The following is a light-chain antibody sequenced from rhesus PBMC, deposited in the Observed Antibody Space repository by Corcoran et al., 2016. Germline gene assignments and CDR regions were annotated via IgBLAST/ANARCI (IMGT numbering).Light chain of an antibody. Sequence: EIVMTQSPATLSLSPGERATLSCRASQSVSSSLAWYQQKPGQAPKLLIYGASSRATGNPDRFRGSGSGTEFTLTIGSLEPEDVGVYYCQQDYSWPPLTFGGGTKVELK. CDR2: GAS. CDR3: QQDYSWPPLT. J-gene: IGKJ4*01. V-gene: IGKV3-42*01. CDR1: QSVSSS.